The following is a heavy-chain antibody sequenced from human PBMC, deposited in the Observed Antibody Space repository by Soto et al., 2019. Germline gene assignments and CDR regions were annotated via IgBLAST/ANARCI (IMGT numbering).Heavy chain of an antibody. D-gene: IGHD3-22*01. CDR3: ARTGDSSGYYYYYYYGMDV. CDR2: IYYSGST. V-gene: IGHV4-61*01. CDR1: GGSVSSGSYY. Sequence: LSLTFTVSGGSVSSGSYYWSWIRQPPGKGLEWIGYIYYSGSTNYNPSLKSRVTISVDTSKNQFSLKLSSVTAADTAVYYCARTGDSSGYYYYYYYGMDVWGQGTTVTVSS. J-gene: IGHJ6*02.